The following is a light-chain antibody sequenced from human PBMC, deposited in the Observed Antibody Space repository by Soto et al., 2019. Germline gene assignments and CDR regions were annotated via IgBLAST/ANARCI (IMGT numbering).Light chain of an antibody. CDR1: SSDVGGYKY. CDR2: EVS. CDR3: FSYAGSTYV. V-gene: IGLV2-14*01. J-gene: IGLJ1*01. Sequence: QSVLTQPASVSGSPGQSITISCTGTSSDVGGYKYVSWYQQYPGKAPKLMIYEVSNRPSGVSNRFSGSKSGNTASLTISGLQAEDEADYYCFSYAGSTYVFGTGTKVTVL.